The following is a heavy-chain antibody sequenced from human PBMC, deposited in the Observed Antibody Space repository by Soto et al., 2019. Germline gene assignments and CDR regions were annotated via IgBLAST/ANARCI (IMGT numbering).Heavy chain of an antibody. V-gene: IGHV4-31*03. CDR3: AEWGNGDHDPRGVNWFDP. D-gene: IGHD4-17*01. CDR1: GGSISSGGYY. CDR2: IYYSGST. J-gene: IGHJ5*02. Sequence: QVQLQESGPGLVKPSQTLSLTCTVSGGSISSGGYYWSWIRQHPGKGLGWIGYIYYSGSTYYNPSPERRVTLSVDTSKNQFSLELSSVTAADTAVYYCAEWGNGDHDPRGVNWFDPCGQGTLVTVSS.